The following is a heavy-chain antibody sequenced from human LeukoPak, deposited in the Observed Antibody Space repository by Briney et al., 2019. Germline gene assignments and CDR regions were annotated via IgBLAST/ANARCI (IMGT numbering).Heavy chain of an antibody. Sequence: SETLSLTCTVSGGSISSYYWSWIRQPPGKGLEWIGYIYYSGSTSYNPSLKSRVTISVDTSKNQFSLRLTSVTAADTAVYYCARHMVTFGGVSAPDNWGQGTLVIVSP. V-gene: IGHV4-59*08. CDR2: IYYSGST. CDR3: ARHMVTFGGVSAPDN. J-gene: IGHJ4*02. D-gene: IGHD3-16*01. CDR1: GGSISSYY.